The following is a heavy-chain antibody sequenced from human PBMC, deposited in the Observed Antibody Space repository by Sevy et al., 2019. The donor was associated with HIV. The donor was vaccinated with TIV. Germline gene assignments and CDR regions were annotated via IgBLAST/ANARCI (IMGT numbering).Heavy chain of an antibody. CDR2: IKQDGSEK. Sequence: GGSLRLSCAASGFTFSSYWMSWVRQAPGKGLEWVANIKQDGSEKYYVDSVKGRFTISRDNAKNSLYLQMNSLRAEDTAVHYCARDTLDWLLGYFDYWGQGTLVTVSS. D-gene: IGHD3-9*01. CDR3: ARDTLDWLLGYFDY. J-gene: IGHJ4*02. V-gene: IGHV3-7*01. CDR1: GFTFSSYW.